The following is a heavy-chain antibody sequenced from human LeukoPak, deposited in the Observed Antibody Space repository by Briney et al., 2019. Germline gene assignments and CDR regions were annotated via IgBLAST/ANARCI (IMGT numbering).Heavy chain of an antibody. CDR3: ARDPIPGRAAALTYWYFDL. CDR1: GGIFSSYG. J-gene: IGHJ2*01. D-gene: IGHD6-13*01. CDR2: IIPVYGSV. V-gene: IGHV1-69*06. Sequence: SVKVSCTASGGIFSSYGINWVRQAPGQGLEWMGGIIPVYGSVNYAQKFQGRVTITADKSTTTAYMELSSLRSEDTAVYYCARDPIPGRAAALTYWYFDLWGRGTLVTVSS.